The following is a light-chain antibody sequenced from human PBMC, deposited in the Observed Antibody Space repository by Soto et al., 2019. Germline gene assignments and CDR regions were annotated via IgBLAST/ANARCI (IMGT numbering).Light chain of an antibody. J-gene: IGKJ4*01. Sequence: AIQLTQSPSSLSASVGDRVTITCRASQGISSALAWYQHKPGRAPRLLIYDASSLQSGVSSRFSGSGSGTDFSLTISSLQLEDFETYYWPQFQSYALTFGGGTKLEIK. V-gene: IGKV1-13*02. CDR3: PQFQSYALT. CDR1: QGISSA. CDR2: DAS.